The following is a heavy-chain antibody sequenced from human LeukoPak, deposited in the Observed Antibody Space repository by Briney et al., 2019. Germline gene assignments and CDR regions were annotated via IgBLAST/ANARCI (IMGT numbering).Heavy chain of an antibody. J-gene: IGHJ5*02. CDR2: ISSTGSSI. V-gene: IGHV3-21*01. CDR3: ARDDVAWNDVHWFDP. Sequence: GGSLRLSCASSGLTFSYYTMSWVRQAPGTGLEWVSSISSTGSSIYYADSVKGRFTISRDNAKNSLYLQMSSLRVEDTAVYYCARDDVAWNDVHWFDPWGQGTLVTVSS. CDR1: GLTFSYYT. D-gene: IGHD1-1*01.